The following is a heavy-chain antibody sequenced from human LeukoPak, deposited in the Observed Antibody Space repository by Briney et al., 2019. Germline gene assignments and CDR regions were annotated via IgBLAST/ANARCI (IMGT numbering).Heavy chain of an antibody. CDR1: GGTFSSYA. CDR2: IIPILGIA. V-gene: IGHV1-69*04. Sequence: SVKVSCKASGGTFSSYAISWVRQAPGQGLEWMGRIIPILGIANYAQKFQGRVTITADKSTSTAYMELSSLRSEDTAVYYCAREGRFLEWLSIRYYFDYWGQGTLVTVSS. CDR3: AREGRFLEWLSIRYYFDY. J-gene: IGHJ4*02. D-gene: IGHD3-3*01.